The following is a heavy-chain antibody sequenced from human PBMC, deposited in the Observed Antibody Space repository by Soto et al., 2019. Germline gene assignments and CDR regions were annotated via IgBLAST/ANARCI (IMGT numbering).Heavy chain of an antibody. CDR1: GFTFSSYA. CDR3: ARREWLGNYYYYGMDV. CDR2: ISYDGSNK. V-gene: IGHV3-30-3*01. Sequence: PWGSLRLSCAASGFTFSSYAMHWVRQAPGKGLEWVAVISYDGSNKYYADSVKGRFTISRDNSKNTLYLQMNSLRAEDTAVYYCARREWLGNYYYYGMDVWGQGTTVTVSS. J-gene: IGHJ6*02. D-gene: IGHD6-19*01.